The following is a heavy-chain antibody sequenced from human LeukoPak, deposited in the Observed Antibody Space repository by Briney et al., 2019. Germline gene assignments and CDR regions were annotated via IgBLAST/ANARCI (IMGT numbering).Heavy chain of an antibody. Sequence: SETLSLTCAVSGGSISSSNWWSWVRQPPGKGLEWIGEIYHSGSTNYNPSLKSRVTISVDKSKNQFSLKLSSVTAADTAVYYCARARNYYDTSGFFDPWGQGTLVTVSS. D-gene: IGHD3-22*01. CDR3: ARARNYYDTSGFFDP. J-gene: IGHJ5*02. CDR1: GGSISSSNW. CDR2: IYHSGST. V-gene: IGHV4-4*02.